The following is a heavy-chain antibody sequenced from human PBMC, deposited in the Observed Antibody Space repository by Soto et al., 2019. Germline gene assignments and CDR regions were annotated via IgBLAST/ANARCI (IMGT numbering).Heavy chain of an antibody. J-gene: IGHJ4*02. Sequence: QVKLVQSGGGLVKPGDSLRLSCATSGLTFSDYYMSWIRQAPGTGLESLSYISGSSSDIKYADSVKGRFTISRDNAKKSVYLQMNSLRAEDTAVYYCATGPRRLSDWGQGTPVIVSP. CDR1: GLTFSDYY. CDR2: ISGSSSDI. CDR3: ATGPRRLSD. D-gene: IGHD3-3*01. V-gene: IGHV3-11*05.